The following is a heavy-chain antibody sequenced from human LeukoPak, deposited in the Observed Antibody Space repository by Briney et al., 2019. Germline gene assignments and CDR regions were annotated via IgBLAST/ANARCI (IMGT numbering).Heavy chain of an antibody. CDR3: AKNRGHCVDGVCHNYYYMDV. Sequence: GGSLRLSCAASGFTFSSFAMTWVRQAPGKGLEWVSTVSGSAGRTDYADSVKGRFTISRDNLKNTLQMDGLRAEDTAVCYCAKNRGHCVDGVCHNYYYMDVWGRGTTVTVSS. V-gene: IGHV3-23*01. J-gene: IGHJ6*03. CDR1: GFTFSSFA. D-gene: IGHD2-8*02. CDR2: VSGSAGRT.